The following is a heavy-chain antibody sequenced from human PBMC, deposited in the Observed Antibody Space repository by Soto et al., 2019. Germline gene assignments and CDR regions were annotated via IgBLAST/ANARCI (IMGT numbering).Heavy chain of an antibody. D-gene: IGHD3-10*01. CDR3: AREESYYDPYYYYYGMDV. J-gene: IGHJ6*02. Sequence: QVQLVESGGGVVQPGRSLRLSCAASEFTFSTYAMHWVRQAPGRGLEWVAVISYDGSKIYYADSVKGRFIISRDNSKNTMYLHMNSLRAEDTALYYCAREESYYDPYYYYYGMDVWGQGTTVTVSS. CDR1: EFTFSTYA. V-gene: IGHV3-30-3*01. CDR2: ISYDGSKI.